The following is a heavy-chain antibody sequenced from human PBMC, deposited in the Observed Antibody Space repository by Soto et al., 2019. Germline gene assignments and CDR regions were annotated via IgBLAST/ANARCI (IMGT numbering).Heavy chain of an antibody. CDR2: IYDNGIT. J-gene: IGHJ6*02. CDR3: TRDRGFGMDV. Sequence: QVPLQESGPGLVKPSQTLSLTCNVSGGSISGGRYYWNWFRQHPGKGLEWIGNIYDNGITYYNPSRESRVIILEDTSKNHFSLRLSSVAAAGTAVYYCTRDRGFGMDVWGQGTTVTVSS. V-gene: IGHV4-31*03. CDR1: GGSISGGRYY.